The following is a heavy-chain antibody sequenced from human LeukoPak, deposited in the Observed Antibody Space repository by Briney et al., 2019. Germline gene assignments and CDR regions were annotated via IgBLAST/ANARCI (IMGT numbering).Heavy chain of an antibody. D-gene: IGHD6-13*01. J-gene: IGHJ5*02. Sequence: ASVKVSCKASGYTFTAYYMHWVRQAPGQGLDWMGWINPNSGGTNYAQKFQGRVTMTRDTSISTAYMELSRLRSDDTAVYYCARGAAAGTWVSALSDPWGQGTLVTVSS. CDR3: ARGAAAGTWVSALSDP. CDR2: INPNSGGT. CDR1: GYTFTAYY. V-gene: IGHV1-2*02.